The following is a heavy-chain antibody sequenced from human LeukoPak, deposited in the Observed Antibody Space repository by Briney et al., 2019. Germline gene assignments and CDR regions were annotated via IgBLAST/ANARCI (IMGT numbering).Heavy chain of an antibody. CDR1: GFTFNAYA. CDR2: INWNGGST. CDR3: ARVERGATTDY. D-gene: IGHD1-26*01. Sequence: GGSLRLSCTASGFTFNAYAMNWVRQAPGKGLEWVSGINWNGGSTDYADSVKGRFTISRDNAKNSLYLGMNSLRVEDTAFYYCARVERGATTDYWGQGTLVTVSS. V-gene: IGHV3-20*04. J-gene: IGHJ4*02.